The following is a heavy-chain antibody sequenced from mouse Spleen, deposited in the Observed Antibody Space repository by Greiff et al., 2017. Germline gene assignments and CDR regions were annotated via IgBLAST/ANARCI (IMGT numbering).Heavy chain of an antibody. CDR1: GYAFSSSW. CDR3: ARDLGRGFAY. Sequence: QVQLKESGPELVKPGASVKISCKASGYAFSSSWMNWVKQRPGKGLEWIGRIYPGDGDTNYNGKFKGKATLTADKSSSTAYMQLSSLTSEDSAVYFWARDLGRGFAYWGQGTLVTVSA. CDR2: IYPGDGDT. V-gene: IGHV1-82*01. D-gene: IGHD4-1*01. J-gene: IGHJ3*01.